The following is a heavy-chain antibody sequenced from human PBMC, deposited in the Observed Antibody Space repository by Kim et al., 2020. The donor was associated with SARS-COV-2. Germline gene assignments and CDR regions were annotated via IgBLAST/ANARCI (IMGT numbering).Heavy chain of an antibody. CDR3: ARGLKKVDIVGALVP. Sequence: ASVKVSCRASGDDFSQYAVHWVRQAPGQRLEWMGWINAGTGLTKYSQSFQDRVTITRDTSANTVHMELTSLTSEDTAIFFCARGLKKVDIVGALVPWGQGTLVTVSS. CDR1: GDDFSQYA. CDR2: INAGTGLT. V-gene: IGHV1-3*01. J-gene: IGHJ5*02. D-gene: IGHD2-21*01.